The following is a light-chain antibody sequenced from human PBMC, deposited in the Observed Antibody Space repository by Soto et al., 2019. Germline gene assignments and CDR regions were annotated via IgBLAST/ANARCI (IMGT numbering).Light chain of an antibody. V-gene: IGKV3-11*01. CDR1: QSVSSY. CDR3: QQRNVWPPVT. J-gene: IGKJ5*01. CDR2: GAF. Sequence: VLTQSPGTLSLSPGESATLSCRASQSVSSYLAWYQQKPGQAPRLLIYGAFNRATGIAARFSGSGSGTDFTLTISSLEPEDSAVYDCQQRNVWPPVTFGQGTRLEIK.